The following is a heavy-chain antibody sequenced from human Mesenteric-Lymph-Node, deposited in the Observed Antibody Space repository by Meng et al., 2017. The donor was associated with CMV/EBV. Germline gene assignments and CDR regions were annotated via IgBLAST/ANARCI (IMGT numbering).Heavy chain of an antibody. J-gene: IGHJ4*02. D-gene: IGHD3-3*01. CDR1: VGSIRRGGYY. Sequence: SVGSIRRGGYYSSLVRPFPGRGLAWIPYIHHSGTTSHNPSLKSRVSISVATSENHFSLRLSSVTAADTAVYYCARQLDDFWSGYPLDSWGRGTLVTVSS. CDR2: IHHSGTT. CDR3: ARQLDDFWSGYPLDS. V-gene: IGHV4-31*02.